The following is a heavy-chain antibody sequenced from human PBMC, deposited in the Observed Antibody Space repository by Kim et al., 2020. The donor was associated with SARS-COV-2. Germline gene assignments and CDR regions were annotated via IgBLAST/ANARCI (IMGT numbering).Heavy chain of an antibody. CDR1: GYSFTTYW. CDR3: ARAPGRSGGYFDY. J-gene: IGHJ4*02. CDR2: IYPGDSDT. Sequence: GESLKISCKGSGYSFTTYWIAWVRQMPGKGLEWMGIIYPGDSDTTYSPSFQGQVTISADKSISTAYLQWRSLKASDTAIYYCARAPGRSGGYFDYWGRGTVVTVSS. V-gene: IGHV5-51*01. D-gene: IGHD3-10*01.